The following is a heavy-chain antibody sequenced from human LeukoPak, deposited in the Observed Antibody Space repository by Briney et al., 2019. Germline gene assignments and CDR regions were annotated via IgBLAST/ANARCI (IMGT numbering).Heavy chain of an antibody. CDR3: ARDRGYNSFDY. CDR1: GFTFSRSW. D-gene: IGHD6-13*01. CDR2: IKEDGSQR. Sequence: GGSLRLSCAASGFTFSRSWMSWLRQAPGKGLEWVANIKEDGSQRNYVDSVKGRFTISRDNAMNSVFLQMISLRAEDTAVYYCARDRGYNSFDYGGQGTLVTVS. J-gene: IGHJ4*02. V-gene: IGHV3-7*01.